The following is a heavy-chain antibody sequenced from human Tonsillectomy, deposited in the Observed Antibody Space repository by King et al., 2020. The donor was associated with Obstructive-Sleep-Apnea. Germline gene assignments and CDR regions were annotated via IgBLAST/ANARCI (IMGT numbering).Heavy chain of an antibody. V-gene: IGHV3-30-3*01. CDR3: ARDLLYSISSALDY. J-gene: IGHJ4*02. CDR2: ISYDGSNK. Sequence: MHWVRQAPGKGLEWVAVISYDGSNKYYADSVKVRFTISRDNSKNTLYLQMNSLRDEDTAVYYCARDLLYSISSALDYWGQGRLVTVSS. D-gene: IGHD6-6*01.